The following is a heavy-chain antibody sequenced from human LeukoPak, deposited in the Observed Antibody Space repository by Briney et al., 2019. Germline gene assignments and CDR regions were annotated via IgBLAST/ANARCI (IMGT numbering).Heavy chain of an antibody. Sequence: SETLSLTCTVYGGSSSGYYWSWIRQPPGKGLEWIGEINHSGSTNYNPSLKSRVTISVDTSKNQFSLKLSSVTAADTAVYYCARMHSGYSYGPDFDYWGQGTLVTVSS. CDR2: INHSGST. CDR3: ARMHSGYSYGPDFDY. J-gene: IGHJ4*02. V-gene: IGHV4-34*01. D-gene: IGHD5-18*01. CDR1: GGSSSGYY.